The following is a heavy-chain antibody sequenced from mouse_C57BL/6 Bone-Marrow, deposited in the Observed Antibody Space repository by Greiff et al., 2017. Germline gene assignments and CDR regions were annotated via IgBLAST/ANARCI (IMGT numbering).Heavy chain of an antibody. CDR2: IYPGSGST. Sequence: QVQLQQPGAELVKPGASVKMSCKASGYTFTGYWITWVKQRPGKGLEWIGDIYPGSGSTNYNEKFKSKATLTVDRSSSTAYMQLSSLTSEDSAVKSYDRAFYCYYWDFDVCGRGTTVTVS. D-gene: IGHD2-3*01. CDR1: GYTFTGYW. V-gene: IGHV1-55*01. J-gene: IGHJ1*03. CDR3: DRAFYCYYWDFDV.